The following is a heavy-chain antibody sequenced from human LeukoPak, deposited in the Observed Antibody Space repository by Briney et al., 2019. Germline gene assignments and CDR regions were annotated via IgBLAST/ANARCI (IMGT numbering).Heavy chain of an antibody. Sequence: PGGSLRLSCAASGFTFSSYGMNWVRQVPGKGLEWVSSISRTSTYIYYADLVKGRFTIPSDNAKNSVHLQMASLRDEDTAVYYCARDPDYYGSGTYFNHYFDYWGQGTLVTVSS. CDR1: GFTFSSYG. CDR3: ARDPDYYGSGTYFNHYFDY. CDR2: ISRTSTYI. D-gene: IGHD3-10*01. V-gene: IGHV3-21*01. J-gene: IGHJ4*02.